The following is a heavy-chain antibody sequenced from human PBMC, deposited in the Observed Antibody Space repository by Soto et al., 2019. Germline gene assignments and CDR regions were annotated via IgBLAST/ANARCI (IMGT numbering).Heavy chain of an antibody. Sequence: QVQLVQSGAEVKKPGASVKVSCKASGYTLTSYGISWVRQAPGQGLEWMGWISAYNGNTNYAQKLQGRVTMTTDTSTSTAYMELRSLRSDDTAVYYCASSPLWFGDLVHFDYWGQGTLVTVSS. CDR1: GYTLTSYG. D-gene: IGHD3-10*01. J-gene: IGHJ4*02. V-gene: IGHV1-18*01. CDR2: ISAYNGNT. CDR3: ASSPLWFGDLVHFDY.